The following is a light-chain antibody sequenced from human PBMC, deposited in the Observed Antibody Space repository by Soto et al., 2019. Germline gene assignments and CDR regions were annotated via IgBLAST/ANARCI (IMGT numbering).Light chain of an antibody. CDR1: QSVSSY. CDR3: QQRSNWPVT. Sequence: EIVLTQSPATLSLSPGERATLSCRASQSVSSYLAWYQQKPGQAPRLLIYDASSRATGIPARFSGSGSGTECTLTISSLEPEDFAVYYCQQRSNWPVTFGQGTRVDIK. CDR2: DAS. J-gene: IGKJ1*01. V-gene: IGKV3-11*01.